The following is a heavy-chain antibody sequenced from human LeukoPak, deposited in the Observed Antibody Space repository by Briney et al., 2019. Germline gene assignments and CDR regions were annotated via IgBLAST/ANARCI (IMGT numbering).Heavy chain of an antibody. CDR1: GFTFSSYA. D-gene: IGHD5-12*01. Sequence: GGSLRLSCAASGFTFSSYAMSWVCQAPGKGLEWVSAISGSGGSTYYADSVKGRFTISRDNSKNTLYLQMNSLSAEDTAVYYCAKVPPINGYDPYYYYGMDVWGKGTTVTVSS. CDR2: ISGSGGST. CDR3: AKVPPINGYDPYYYYGMDV. J-gene: IGHJ6*04. V-gene: IGHV3-23*01.